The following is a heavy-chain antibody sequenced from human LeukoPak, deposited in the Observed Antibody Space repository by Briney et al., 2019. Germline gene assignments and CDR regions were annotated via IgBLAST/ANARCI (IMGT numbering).Heavy chain of an antibody. CDR3: ARHYCSGGSGYSNGFDY. CDR2: IYSSGST. D-gene: IGHD2-15*01. CDR1: GGSISSRSYY. V-gene: IGHV4-39*01. Sequence: KPSETLSLTCTVSGGSISSRSYYWGWIRQPPGKGLEWIGSIYSSGSTYYNPSLKSRVTLSVDTSKNQFSLKLSSVTAADTAVYYCARHYCSGGSGYSNGFDYWGQGTLVTVSS. J-gene: IGHJ4*02.